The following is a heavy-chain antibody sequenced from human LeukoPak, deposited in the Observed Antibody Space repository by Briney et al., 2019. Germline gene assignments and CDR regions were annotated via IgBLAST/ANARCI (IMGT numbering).Heavy chain of an antibody. J-gene: IGHJ4*02. Sequence: GASVKVSCKASGYTFTGYYMHWVRQAPGQGLEWMGWINPNSGNTGYAQKLQGRVTMTTDTSTSTAYMELRSLRSDDTAVYYCARGPLTGYPRFDYWGQGTLVTVSS. CDR3: ARGPLTGYPRFDY. D-gene: IGHD3-9*01. V-gene: IGHV1-18*04. CDR2: INPNSGNT. CDR1: GYTFTGYY.